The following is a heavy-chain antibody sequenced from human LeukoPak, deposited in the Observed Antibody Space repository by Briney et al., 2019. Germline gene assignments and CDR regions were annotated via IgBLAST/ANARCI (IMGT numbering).Heavy chain of an antibody. J-gene: IGHJ6*02. CDR1: GYTFTSYA. Sequence: ASVKVSCKASGYTFTSYAMHWVRQAPGQRLEWMGWINAGNGNTKYSQKFQGRVTITRDTSASTAYMELSSLRSDDTAVYYCARDRSLIIKDYYYYGMDVWGQGTTVTVSS. CDR2: INAGNGNT. CDR3: ARDRSLIIKDYYYYGMDV. D-gene: IGHD2-8*01. V-gene: IGHV1-3*01.